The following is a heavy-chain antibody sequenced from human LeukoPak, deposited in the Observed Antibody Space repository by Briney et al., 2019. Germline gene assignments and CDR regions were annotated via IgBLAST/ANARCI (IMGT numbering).Heavy chain of an antibody. Sequence: SETLSLTCTVSGGSISSSSYYWGWIRQPPGKGLEWIGSIYYSGSTYYNPSLKSRVTISVDTSKNQFSLKLSSVTAADTAVYYCAKDMALDVRDGYNIKRWGNAFDIWGQGTMVTVSS. D-gene: IGHD5-24*01. CDR2: IYYSGST. J-gene: IGHJ3*02. V-gene: IGHV4-39*07. CDR1: GGSISSSSYY. CDR3: AKDMALDVRDGYNIKRWGNAFDI.